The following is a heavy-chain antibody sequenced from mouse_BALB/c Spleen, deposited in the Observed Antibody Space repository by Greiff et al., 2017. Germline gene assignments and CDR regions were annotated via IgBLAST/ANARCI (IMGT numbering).Heavy chain of an antibody. CDR1: GYSITSDYA. CDR2: ISYSGST. D-gene: IGHD2-10*02. Sequence: DVKLQESGPGLVKPSQSLSLTCTVTGYSITSDYAWNWIRQFPGNKLEWMGYISYSGSTSYNPSLKSRISITRDTSKNQFFLQLNSVTTEDTATYYCARSSYGNYGYFDVWGAGTTVTVSS. CDR3: ARSSYGNYGYFDV. V-gene: IGHV3-2*02. J-gene: IGHJ1*01.